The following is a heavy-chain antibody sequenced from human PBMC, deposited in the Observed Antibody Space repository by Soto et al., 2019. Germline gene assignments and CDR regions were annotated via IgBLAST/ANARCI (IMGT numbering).Heavy chain of an antibody. Sequence: SETLSLTCTVSGGSISSYYWSWIRQPPGKGLEWIGNINNSGSTNYNPSSKSRVTISVDTPKNHFSLKLSSGTAADTAVYYCARHADGSYYYYYYYGMDVWGQGTTVTVSS. CDR2: INNSGST. CDR3: ARHADGSYYYYYYYGMDV. V-gene: IGHV4-59*08. J-gene: IGHJ6*02. D-gene: IGHD1-26*01. CDR1: GGSISSYY.